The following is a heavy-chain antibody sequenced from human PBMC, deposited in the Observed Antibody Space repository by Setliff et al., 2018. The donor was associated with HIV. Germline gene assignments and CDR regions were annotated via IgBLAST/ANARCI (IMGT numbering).Heavy chain of an antibody. CDR2: INHCGFT. CDR1: GYSISSGYY. J-gene: IGHJ4*02. Sequence: SETLSLTCPVSGYSISSGYYWGWIRQPPGRGLEWIGAINHCGFTSYNPSPKNRVTISLVTSKNQFSPKLSSVTAADTAVYFCVRRVSHGSQPSYFDYWGQGTLVTVSS. CDR3: VRRVSHGSQPSYFDY. D-gene: IGHD3-10*01. V-gene: IGHV4-38-2*01.